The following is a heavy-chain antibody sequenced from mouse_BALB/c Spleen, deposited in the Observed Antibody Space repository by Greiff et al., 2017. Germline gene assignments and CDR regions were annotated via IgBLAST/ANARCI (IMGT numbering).Heavy chain of an antibody. D-gene: IGHD2-4*01. CDR1: GYSFTSYW. J-gene: IGHJ3*01. CDR2: IYPGNSDT. V-gene: IGHV1-5*01. CDR3: TREDDYAWFAY. Sequence: VQLQQSGTVLARPGASVKMSCKASGYSFTSYWMHWVKQRPGQGLEWIGAIYPGNSDTSYNQKFKGKAKLTAVTSASTAYMELSSLTNEDSAVYYCTREDDYAWFAYWGQGTLVTVSA.